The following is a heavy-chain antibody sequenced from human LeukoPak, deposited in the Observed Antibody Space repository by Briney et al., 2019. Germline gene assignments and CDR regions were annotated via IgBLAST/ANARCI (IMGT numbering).Heavy chain of an antibody. CDR2: IRYDGSNK. J-gene: IGHJ3*02. CDR1: GFTFSSYA. D-gene: IGHD3-10*01. Sequence: PGGSLRLSCAAPGFTFSSYAMSWVRQAPGKGLEWVAFIRYDGSNKYYADSVKGRFTISRDNSKNTLYLQMNSLRAEDTAVYYCAKSWFGELGKEGAFDIWGQGTMVTVSS. CDR3: AKSWFGELGKEGAFDI. V-gene: IGHV3-30*02.